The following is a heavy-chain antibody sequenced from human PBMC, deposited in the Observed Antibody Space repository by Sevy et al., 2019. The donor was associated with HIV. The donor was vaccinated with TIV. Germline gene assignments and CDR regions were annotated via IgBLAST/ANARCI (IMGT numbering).Heavy chain of an antibody. CDR3: LCVGLECSAGNIWPGLDF. CDR2: TRNNDGTK. D-gene: IGHD3-3*01. CDR1: GFTFSSYD. V-gene: IGHV3-48*03. J-gene: IGHJ4*02. Sequence: GGSLRLSCVASGFTFSSYDMNWVRQTPGKGLEWVSYTRNNDGTKNYTDSVKGRFSISREKAKNSLYLQMNSLRAEDTAIYDWLCVGLECSAGNIWPGLDFWGQGTLVTVSS.